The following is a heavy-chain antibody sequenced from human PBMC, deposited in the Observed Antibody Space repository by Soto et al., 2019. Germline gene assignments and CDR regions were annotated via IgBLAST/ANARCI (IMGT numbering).Heavy chain of an antibody. J-gene: IGHJ6*02. Sequence: SVKVSCKASGGTFSSYAISWVRQAPGQGLEWMGGIIPIFGTANYAQKFQGRVTITADESTSTAYMELSSLRSEDTAVYYCARGRGIAAAGTYYYYYGMDVWGQGTTVTV. CDR1: GGTFSSYA. D-gene: IGHD6-13*01. CDR3: ARGRGIAAAGTYYYYYGMDV. V-gene: IGHV1-69*13. CDR2: IIPIFGTA.